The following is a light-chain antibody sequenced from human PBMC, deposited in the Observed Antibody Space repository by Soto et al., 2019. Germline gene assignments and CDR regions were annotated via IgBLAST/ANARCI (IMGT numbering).Light chain of an antibody. CDR1: RSDVGGYNY. V-gene: IGLV2-14*01. J-gene: IGLJ2*01. CDR2: EVT. CDR3: SSYRSNNVV. Sequence: QSALTQPASVSGSPGQSITISCTGTRSDVGGYNYVSWYQQHPGKAPQLMIYEVTNRPSGVSNRFSGSKSGNTASLTISGLQAEDEADYYCSSYRSNNVVFGGGTKLTVL.